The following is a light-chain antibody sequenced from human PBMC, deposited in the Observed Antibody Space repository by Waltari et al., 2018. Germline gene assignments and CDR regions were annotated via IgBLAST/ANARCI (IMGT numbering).Light chain of an antibody. V-gene: IGLV8-61*01. J-gene: IGLJ3*02. Sequence: QTLVTQEPSLSVSPGGTVTLTCALSSGSVSFSPHPHWYRPTPGQAPRTVIYTTNTRSSGVPDRFSGSILGSKAALTITGAQADDESHYYCVLYLGSDNWMFGGGTKLTVL. CDR1: SGSVSFSPH. CDR3: VLYLGSDNWM. CDR2: TTN.